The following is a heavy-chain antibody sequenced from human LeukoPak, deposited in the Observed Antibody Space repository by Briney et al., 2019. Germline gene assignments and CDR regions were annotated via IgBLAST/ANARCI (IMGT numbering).Heavy chain of an antibody. CDR1: GFTFSSHW. J-gene: IGHJ4*02. Sequence: GGSLRLSCAASGFTFSSHWMSWVRQAPGKGLEWVANIKQGGSDNYYVDSVKGRFTISRDNANNLLYLQMNSLRGEDTAVYYCTRDRSRAEDDWGQGTLVTVSS. CDR3: TRDRSRAEDD. CDR2: IKQGGSDN. V-gene: IGHV3-7*01. D-gene: IGHD1-14*01.